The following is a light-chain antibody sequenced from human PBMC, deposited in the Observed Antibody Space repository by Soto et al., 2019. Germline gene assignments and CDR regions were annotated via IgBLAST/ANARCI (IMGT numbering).Light chain of an antibody. Sequence: EIVMTQSPATLSVSPGERATLSCRASQSVSSNLAWYQQKPGQAPRLLIYGASSRVTGIPDRFSGSGSGTDFTLTISRLEPEDFAVYYCQQYGSPPRTFGQGTKVDIK. CDR2: GAS. CDR1: QSVSSN. V-gene: IGKV3-20*01. CDR3: QQYGSPPRT. J-gene: IGKJ1*01.